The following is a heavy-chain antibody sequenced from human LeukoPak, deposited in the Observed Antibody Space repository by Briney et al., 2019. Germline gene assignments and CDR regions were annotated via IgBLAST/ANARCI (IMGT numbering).Heavy chain of an antibody. CDR2: ISAGGGST. V-gene: IGHV3-23*01. Sequence: PGGSLRLSCAASGFTFSSYAMSWVRQAPGKGLEWVSSISAGGGSTNYADSVKGRFTISRENPKNTLYLQMNSLRAEDTAVYYCAKGGAPFAESAYWGQGTLATVSS. CDR1: GFTFSSYA. CDR3: AKGGAPFAESAY. J-gene: IGHJ4*02. D-gene: IGHD3-10*01.